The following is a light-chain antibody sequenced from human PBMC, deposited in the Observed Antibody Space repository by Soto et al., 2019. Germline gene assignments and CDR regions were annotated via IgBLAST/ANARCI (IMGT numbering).Light chain of an antibody. CDR1: SSNIGSNY. J-gene: IGLJ1*01. Sequence: QSVLTQPPSASGTPGQRVTIFCSGSSSNIGSNYVYWYQQLPGTAPKLLIYRNNQRPSGVPDRFSGSKSGTSASLAIGGLRSEDEADYYCAAWDDSLSGRVFGTGTKVTVL. CDR3: AAWDDSLSGRV. CDR2: RNN. V-gene: IGLV1-47*01.